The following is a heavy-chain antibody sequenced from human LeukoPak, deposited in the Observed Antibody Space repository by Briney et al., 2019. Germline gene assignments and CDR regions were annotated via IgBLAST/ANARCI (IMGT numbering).Heavy chain of an antibody. J-gene: IGHJ4*02. CDR3: AGNLGAFFDY. V-gene: IGHV3-66*01. D-gene: IGHD3-16*01. CDR1: RFTVSSNY. Sequence: GGSLRLSCAASRFTVSSNYMTWVRQAPGKGLEWVSVIYSGDSTYYADSVKGRFTISRDNSKNTLYLQMNSLRADDTAVYYCAGNLGAFFDYWGRGTLVTVSS. CDR2: IYSGDST.